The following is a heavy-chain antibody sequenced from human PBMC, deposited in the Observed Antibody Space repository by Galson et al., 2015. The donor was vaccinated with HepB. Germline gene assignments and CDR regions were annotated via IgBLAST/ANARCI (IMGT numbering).Heavy chain of an antibody. CDR2: IDPSDSYT. D-gene: IGHD3-22*01. J-gene: IGHJ4*02. CDR1: GYSFTSYW. V-gene: IGHV5-10-1*01. CDR3: AIVDYYDSSGYRRFFDY. Sequence: QSGAEVKKPGESLRISCKGSGYSFTSYWISWVRQMPGKGLEWMGRIDPSDSYTNYSPSFQGHVTISADKSISTAYLQWSSLKASDTAMYYCAIVDYYDSSGYRRFFDYWGQGTLVTVSS.